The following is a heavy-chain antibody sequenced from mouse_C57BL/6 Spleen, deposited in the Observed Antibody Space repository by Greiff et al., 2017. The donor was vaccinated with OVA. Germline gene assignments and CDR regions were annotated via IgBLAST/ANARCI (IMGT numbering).Heavy chain of an antibody. CDR1: GFNIKNTY. J-gene: IGHJ2*01. D-gene: IGHD1-1*01. V-gene: IGHV14-3*01. CDR3: ARGDYYGSPLDY. Sequence: VHVKQSVAELVRPGASVKLSCTASGFNIKNTYMHWVKQRPEQGLEWIGRIDPANGNTKYAPKFQGKATITADTSSNTAYLQLSSLTSEDTAIYYCARGDYYGSPLDYWGQGTTLTVSS. CDR2: IDPANGNT.